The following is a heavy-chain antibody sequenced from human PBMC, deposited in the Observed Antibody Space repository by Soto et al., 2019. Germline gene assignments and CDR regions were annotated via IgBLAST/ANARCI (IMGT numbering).Heavy chain of an antibody. CDR2: VSAYNGNT. CDR3: ASRSSGAFDI. D-gene: IGHD3-10*01. CDR1: GYTFTSFG. V-gene: IGHV1-18*01. J-gene: IGHJ3*02. Sequence: QVHLVQSGGEVKKPGASVKVSCKASGYTFTSFGIGWVRQAPGQGLEWMGWVSAYNGNTNYAQNLQGRVTMTTDTSTSTAYMELRSLRSDDTAVYYCASRSSGAFDIWGQGTMVTVSS.